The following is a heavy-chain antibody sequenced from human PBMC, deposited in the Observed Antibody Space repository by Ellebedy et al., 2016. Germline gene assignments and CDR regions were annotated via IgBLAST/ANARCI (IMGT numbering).Heavy chain of an antibody. CDR3: ARAPPYGDYADY. Sequence: GGSLRLSCAASGFTLSGYWMTWVRQAPGKGLEWVVNINQDGGEKYYVDSVKGRFTISRDNAKNSLYLQMNSLRAEDTAVYYCARAPPYGDYADYWGQGTLVTVSS. J-gene: IGHJ4*02. CDR1: GFTLSGYW. V-gene: IGHV3-7*01. CDR2: INQDGGEK. D-gene: IGHD4-17*01.